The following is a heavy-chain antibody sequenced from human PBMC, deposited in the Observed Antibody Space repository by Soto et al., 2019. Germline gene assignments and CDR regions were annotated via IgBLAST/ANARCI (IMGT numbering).Heavy chain of an antibody. V-gene: IGHV4-39*07. CDR1: GGSISSGTYY. D-gene: IGHD2-2*02. J-gene: IGHJ4*02. Sequence: SETLSLTCTVSGGSISSGTYYWDWIRQTPGKGLEWIGCVYYSGSTDYNPSLKSRVTISVDTSKNQFSLKLNSVTAADTAVYYCAREYRGFDYWGQGTLVTVSS. CDR3: AREYRGFDY. CDR2: VYYSGST.